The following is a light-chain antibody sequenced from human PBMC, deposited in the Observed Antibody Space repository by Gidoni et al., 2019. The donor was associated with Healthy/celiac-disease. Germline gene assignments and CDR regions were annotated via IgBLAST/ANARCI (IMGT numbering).Light chain of an antibody. V-gene: IGKV3-20*01. J-gene: IGKJ1*01. CDR1: QSVSSSY. CDR3: QQYGSSPPRT. CDR2: GAS. Sequence: EIVLTQSPGTLSLSPGERATLSCRASQSVSSSYLAWYQQKPGQAPRLLIYGASSRATAIPDRFSGSGSGTDFTLTISRLEPEDFAVYYCQQYGSSPPRTFGQXTKVEIK.